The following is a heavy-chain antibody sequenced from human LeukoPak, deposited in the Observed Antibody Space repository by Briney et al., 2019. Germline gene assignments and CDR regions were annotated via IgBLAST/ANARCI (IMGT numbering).Heavy chain of an antibody. J-gene: IGHJ3*02. V-gene: IGHV3-30*04. CDR3: ARDRPMIVVADAFDI. Sequence: GGSLRLSCAASGFTFSSYAMSWVRQAPGKGLEWVAVISYDGTNKYYADSVKGRFTISRDNSKNTLYLQMNSLRAEDTAVYYCARDRPMIVVADAFDIWGQGTMVTVSS. CDR1: GFTFSSYA. D-gene: IGHD3-22*01. CDR2: ISYDGTNK.